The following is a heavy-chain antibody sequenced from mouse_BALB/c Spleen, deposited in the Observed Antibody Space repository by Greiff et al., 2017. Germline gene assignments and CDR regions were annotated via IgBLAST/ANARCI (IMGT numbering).Heavy chain of an antibody. D-gene: IGHD2-4*01. V-gene: IGHV5-17*02. CDR3: ARGGIYYDYDFDY. CDR2: ISSGSSTI. CDR1: GFTFSSFG. J-gene: IGHJ2*01. Sequence: EVQLVESGGGLVQPGGSRKLSCAASGFTFSSFGMHWVRQAPEKGLEWVAYISSGSSTIYYADTVKGRFTISRDNPKNTLFLQMTSLRSEDTAMYYCARGGIYYDYDFDYWGQGTTLTVSS.